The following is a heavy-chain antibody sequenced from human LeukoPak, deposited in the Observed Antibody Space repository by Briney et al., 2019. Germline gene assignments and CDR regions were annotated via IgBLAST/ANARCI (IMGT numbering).Heavy chain of an antibody. Sequence: GGSLILSCAASGFTFSSYAMSWVRQAPGKGVERVSAIRGSGGTTYYAGSVRHRFTVYRDNSKDALYLQMNSLRAEDTSVYYCAKAVDIVVVVAADYWGQGTLVTVSS. J-gene: IGHJ4*02. CDR3: AKAVDIVVVVAADY. D-gene: IGHD2-15*01. V-gene: IGHV3-23*01. CDR2: IRGSGGTT. CDR1: GFTFSSYA.